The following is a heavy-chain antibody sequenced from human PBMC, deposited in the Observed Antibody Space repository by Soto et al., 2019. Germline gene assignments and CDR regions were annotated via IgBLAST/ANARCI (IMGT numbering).Heavy chain of an antibody. CDR2: VNPILSMS. CDR3: AREKPAVNYFDY. CDR1: GDTFSFYT. J-gene: IGHJ4*02. Sequence: SVKVSCKASGDTFSFYTINWVRQAPGLGLEWMGRVNPILSMSNYAQKFQGRVTMTADESTSTAYMELSSLRSEDTAVYYCAREKPAVNYFDYWGQGTLVTVSS. V-gene: IGHV1-69*04.